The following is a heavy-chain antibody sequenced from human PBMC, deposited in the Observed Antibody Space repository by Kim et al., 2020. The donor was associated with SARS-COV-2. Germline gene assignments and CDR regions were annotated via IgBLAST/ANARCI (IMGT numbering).Heavy chain of an antibody. J-gene: IGHJ6*02. Sequence: GGSLRLSCAASGFTFSSYWMSWVRQAPGKGLEWVANIKQDGSEKYYVDSVKGRFTISRDNAKNSLYLQMNSLRAEDTAVYYCARIGITMIVVVITTCYYYGMDVWGQGTTVTVSS. CDR1: GFTFSSYW. V-gene: IGHV3-7*01. D-gene: IGHD3-22*01. CDR2: IKQDGSEK. CDR3: ARIGITMIVVVITTCYYYGMDV.